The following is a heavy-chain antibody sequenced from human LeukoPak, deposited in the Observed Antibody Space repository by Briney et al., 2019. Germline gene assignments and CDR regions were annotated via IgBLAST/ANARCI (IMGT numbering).Heavy chain of an antibody. J-gene: IGHJ5*02. CDR1: GGSISSGSYS. CDR2: IYHSGST. V-gene: IGHV4-30-2*03. CDR3: ARHVRYSSSWYSNWFDP. D-gene: IGHD6-13*01. Sequence: SETLSLTCAVSGGSISSGSYSWSWIRQPPGKGLEWIGYIYHSGSTYYNPSLKSRVTISVDTSKNQFSLKLSSVTAADTAVYYCARHVRYSSSWYSNWFDPWGQGTLVTVSS.